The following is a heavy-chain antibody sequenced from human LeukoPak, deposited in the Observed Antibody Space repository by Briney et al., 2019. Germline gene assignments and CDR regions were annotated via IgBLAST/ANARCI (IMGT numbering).Heavy chain of an antibody. J-gene: IGHJ4*02. CDR1: GFTVSSNY. CDR3: THENYYDSSGYFDY. D-gene: IGHD3-22*01. V-gene: IGHV3-66*01. CDR2: IYSGGTT. Sequence: GGSLRLSCAASGFTVSSNYMSWVRQAPGKGLEWVSVIYSGGTTYYADSVKGRFTISRDNSKNTLYLQMNSLRAEDTAVYYCTHENYYDSSGYFDYWGQGTPVTVSS.